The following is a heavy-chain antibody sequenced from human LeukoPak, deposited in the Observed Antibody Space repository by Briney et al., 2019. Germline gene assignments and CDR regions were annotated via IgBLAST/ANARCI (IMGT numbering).Heavy chain of an antibody. CDR2: ISYDGSNK. J-gene: IGHJ5*02. CDR3: ARDGNYYGSGSYQNWFDP. D-gene: IGHD3-10*01. V-gene: IGHV3-30*04. CDR1: GFTFSSYA. Sequence: PGRSLRLSCAASGFTFSSYAMHWVRQAPGKGLEWVAVISYDGSNKYYADSVKGRFTISRDNSKNTLYLQMNSLRAEDTAVYYCARDGNYYGSGSYQNWFDPWGQGTLVTVSS.